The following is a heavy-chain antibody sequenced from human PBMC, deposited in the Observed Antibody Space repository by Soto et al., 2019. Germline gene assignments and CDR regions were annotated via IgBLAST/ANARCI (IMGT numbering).Heavy chain of an antibody. CDR1: GYTFTDFS. V-gene: IGHV1-2*02. CDR3: VRGQSVLYLGI. Sequence: VQSGAEVKKPGASVKVSCKSSGYTFTDFSIHWVRQAPGQGLEWVGWINPKNGGINYAQKFQGRVTMTRDTSVKTSYTDLNRLHFDDSAIYYCVRGQSVLYLGIWGRGAQVTVAS. D-gene: IGHD2-2*02. CDR2: INPKNGGI. J-gene: IGHJ1*01.